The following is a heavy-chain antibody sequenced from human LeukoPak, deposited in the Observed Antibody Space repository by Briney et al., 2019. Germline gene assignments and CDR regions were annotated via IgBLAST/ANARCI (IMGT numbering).Heavy chain of an antibody. CDR2: IYTSGST. CDR3: ARVTNDYDILTGQRLGLYTFDY. CDR1: GGSISSYY. V-gene: IGHV4-4*07. D-gene: IGHD3-9*01. J-gene: IGHJ4*02. Sequence: SETLSLTCTVSGGSISSYYWSWIRQPAGKGLEWIWRIYTSGSTNYNPSLKSRVTMSVDTSKNQFSLKLSSVTAADTAVYYCARVTNDYDILTGQRLGLYTFDYWGQGTLVTVSS.